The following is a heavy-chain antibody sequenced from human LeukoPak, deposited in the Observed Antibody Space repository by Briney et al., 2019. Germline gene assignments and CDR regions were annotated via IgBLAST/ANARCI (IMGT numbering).Heavy chain of an antibody. Sequence: ASVKVSCKASGYTFTSYGISWVRPAPGQGLEWMGWISAYNGNTNYAQKLQGRVTMTTDTSTSTAYMELRSLRSDDTTVYYCARESDSGWDAFDIWGQGTMVTVSS. CDR1: GYTFTSYG. CDR3: ARESDSGWDAFDI. CDR2: ISAYNGNT. D-gene: IGHD6-19*01. J-gene: IGHJ3*02. V-gene: IGHV1-18*01.